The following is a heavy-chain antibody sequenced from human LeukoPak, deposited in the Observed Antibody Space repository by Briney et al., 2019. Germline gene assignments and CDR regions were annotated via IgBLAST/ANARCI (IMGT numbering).Heavy chain of an antibody. CDR1: GFTFSSYG. V-gene: IGHV3-33*01. Sequence: PGGSLRLSCVASGFTFSSYGMHWVRQAPGKGLEWVAVIWFDGSDKYYADSVKGRFTISRDNSKNSLYLQMNSLSAEDTAVYYCARDITMVRGITEGMDYWGQGTLVTVSS. CDR2: IWFDGSDK. CDR3: ARDITMVRGITEGMDY. J-gene: IGHJ4*02. D-gene: IGHD3-10*01.